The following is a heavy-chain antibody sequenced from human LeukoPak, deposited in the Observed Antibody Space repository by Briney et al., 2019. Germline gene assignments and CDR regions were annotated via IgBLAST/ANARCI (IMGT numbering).Heavy chain of an antibody. D-gene: IGHD3-22*01. V-gene: IGHV3-7*01. Sequence: PGGSLRLSCAASGFTFSSYWMTWVRQAPGKGLEWVANIKQDGSEKFYVDSVKGRFTISRDNAKNSLHLQMNSLRAEDTVVYYCARDPYYYESSGYFFGAFDIWGQGTMVTVSS. CDR2: IKQDGSEK. CDR3: ARDPYYYESSGYFFGAFDI. J-gene: IGHJ3*02. CDR1: GFTFSSYW.